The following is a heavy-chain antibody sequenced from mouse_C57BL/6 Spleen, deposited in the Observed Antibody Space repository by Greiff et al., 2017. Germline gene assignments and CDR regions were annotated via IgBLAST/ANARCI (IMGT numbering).Heavy chain of an antibody. D-gene: IGHD1-1*01. CDR3: AQGRTYGSSYSYYAMDY. CDR1: GYTFTDYN. Sequence: EVKVVESGPELVKPGASVKIPCKASGYTFTDYNMDWVKQSHGKSLEWIGDINPNNGGTIYNQKFKGKATLTVDKSSSTAYMELRSLTSEDTAVYYWAQGRTYGSSYSYYAMDYWGQGTSVTVSS. V-gene: IGHV1-18*01. J-gene: IGHJ4*01. CDR2: INPNNGGT.